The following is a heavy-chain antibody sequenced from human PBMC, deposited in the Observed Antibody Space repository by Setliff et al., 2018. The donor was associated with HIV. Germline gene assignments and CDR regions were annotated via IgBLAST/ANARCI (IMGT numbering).Heavy chain of an antibody. Sequence: ASVKVSCKASGYTFTSYAMHWVRQAPGQRLEWMGWINAGSGNTKYSQKFQGRVTITRDTSASTAYMELSSLRSEDTAVYYCARGGVYYYDSSGWSMDYWGQGTLVTVSS. V-gene: IGHV1-3*01. D-gene: IGHD3-22*01. CDR1: GYTFTSYA. CDR3: ARGGVYYYDSSGWSMDY. CDR2: INAGSGNT. J-gene: IGHJ4*02.